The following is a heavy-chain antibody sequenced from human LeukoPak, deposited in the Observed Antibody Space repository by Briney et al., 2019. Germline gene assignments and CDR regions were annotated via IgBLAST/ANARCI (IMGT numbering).Heavy chain of an antibody. J-gene: IGHJ4*02. Sequence: GGSLRLSCAASGFTFSSYAMSWVRQAPGKGLEWVAVISYDGSNKYYADSVKGRFTISRDNSKNTLYLQMNSLRAEDTAVYYCAKKPRYCSGGSCYHLSYFDYWGQGTLVTVSS. D-gene: IGHD2-15*01. CDR3: AKKPRYCSGGSCYHLSYFDY. CDR1: GFTFSSYA. CDR2: ISYDGSNK. V-gene: IGHV3-30*18.